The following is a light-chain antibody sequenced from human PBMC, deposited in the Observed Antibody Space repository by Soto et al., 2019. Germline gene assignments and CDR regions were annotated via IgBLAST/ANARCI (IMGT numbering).Light chain of an antibody. J-gene: IGKJ5*01. CDR1: QSVSCSS. Sequence: EIGWTQSPGTLSLYRGERATLSCRASQSVSCSSLAWYQQKPGQAPRLLIYGASSSSTGIPDRFSSSGSGTHFTLNIPRLEPEDFALNYCHQYGSSAPTFGQAKRLDFK. V-gene: IGKV3-20*01. CDR3: HQYGSSAPT. CDR2: GAS.